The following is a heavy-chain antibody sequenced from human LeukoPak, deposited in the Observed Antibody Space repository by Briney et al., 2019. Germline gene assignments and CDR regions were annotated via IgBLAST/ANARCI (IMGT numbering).Heavy chain of an antibody. J-gene: IGHJ4*02. D-gene: IGHD6-19*01. CDR3: ARAIAVAGTPFDY. CDR1: GYTFTNYA. Sequence: ASVKVSCKASGYTFTNYAMHWVRQAPGQRLEWMGWINAGHGNTKYSQEFQGRVTMTTDTSTSTAYMELRSLRSDDTAVYYCARAIAVAGTPFDYWGQGTLVTVSS. V-gene: IGHV1-3*01. CDR2: INAGHGNT.